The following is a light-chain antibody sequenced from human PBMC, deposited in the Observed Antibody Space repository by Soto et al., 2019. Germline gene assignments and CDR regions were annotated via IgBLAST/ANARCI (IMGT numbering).Light chain of an antibody. CDR1: QSVSNNY. V-gene: IGKV3-20*01. Sequence: EIVFTQSPFTLSLSPVEGATLSFMASQSVSNNYLAWYQQKPGQAPRLLIYGASNRATGIPDRFSGSGSGTDFTLTISRLEPEDFAVYYCQQYGSSGTFGQGTKVDIK. J-gene: IGKJ1*01. CDR3: QQYGSSGT. CDR2: GAS.